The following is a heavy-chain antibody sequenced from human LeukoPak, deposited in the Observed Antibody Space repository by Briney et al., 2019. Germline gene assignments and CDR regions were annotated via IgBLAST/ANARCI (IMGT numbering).Heavy chain of an antibody. V-gene: IGHV3-74*01. Sequence: GGSLRLSCTASGFTFGDYAMSWFRQAPGKGLVWVSRINSDGSSTTYADSVKGRFTISRDNAKNTLYLQMNSLRAEDTAVYFCARDYGRSRDYGMDVWGQGTTVTVSS. CDR2: INSDGSST. CDR1: GFTFGDYA. D-gene: IGHD3-10*01. J-gene: IGHJ6*02. CDR3: ARDYGRSRDYGMDV.